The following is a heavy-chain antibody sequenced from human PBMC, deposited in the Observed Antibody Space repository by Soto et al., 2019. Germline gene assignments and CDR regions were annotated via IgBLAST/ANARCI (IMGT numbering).Heavy chain of an antibody. D-gene: IGHD1-26*01. V-gene: IGHV1-2*02. Sequence: ASVKVSCKASGYSISAYYIHWVRQAPGQGLEWMGWIDPKNGGTVSAQKFQGRLTMTRDTSISTVYMDLSGLTSDDTALYYCGRDDDGSVPYWGQ. CDR2: IDPKNGGT. CDR1: GYSISAYY. CDR3: GRDDDGSVPY. J-gene: IGHJ4*01.